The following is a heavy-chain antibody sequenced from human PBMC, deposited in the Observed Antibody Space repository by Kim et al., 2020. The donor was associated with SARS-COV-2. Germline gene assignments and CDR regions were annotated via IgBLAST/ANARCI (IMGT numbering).Heavy chain of an antibody. V-gene: IGHV3-23*01. CDR2: GSGCSN. CDR3: AKAPHP. J-gene: IGHJ5*02. Sequence: GSGCSNNTPRSAKGQSTMSRDHSKNTLYLQMNSLRAEDTAVYYCAKAPHPWGQGTLVTVSS.